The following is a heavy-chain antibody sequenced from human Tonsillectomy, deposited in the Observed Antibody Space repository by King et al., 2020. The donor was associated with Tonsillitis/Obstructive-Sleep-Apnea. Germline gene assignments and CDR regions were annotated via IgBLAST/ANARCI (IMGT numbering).Heavy chain of an antibody. Sequence: DVQLVESGGALIQPGGSLRLSCTVSGFNVSSNYMSGVRQAPRKGLEWVSVIYSGGKTKNADSVKGRFTISRDNSTNTLDLQMNSLRADDTAVYYCAREGYTSGWYRNWGQGTLVTVSS. CDR2: IYSGGKT. CDR1: GFNVSSNY. CDR3: AREGYTSGWYRN. J-gene: IGHJ4*02. D-gene: IGHD6-19*01. V-gene: IGHV3-53*01.